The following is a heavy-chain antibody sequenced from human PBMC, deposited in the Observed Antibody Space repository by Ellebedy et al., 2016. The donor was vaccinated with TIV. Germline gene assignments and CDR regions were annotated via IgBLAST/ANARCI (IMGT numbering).Heavy chain of an antibody. Sequence: PGGSLRLSCAASGFTFSTYWMGWVRQAAGKGLEWVANTKQDGSEKYYVDSVMGRFTISRDNAKNSLYLQMNSLRAEDTAIYYCVKNRASLDHWGQGALVTVSS. J-gene: IGHJ4*02. CDR1: GFTFSTYW. CDR3: VKNRASLDH. D-gene: IGHD2/OR15-2a*01. CDR2: TKQDGSEK. V-gene: IGHV3-7*03.